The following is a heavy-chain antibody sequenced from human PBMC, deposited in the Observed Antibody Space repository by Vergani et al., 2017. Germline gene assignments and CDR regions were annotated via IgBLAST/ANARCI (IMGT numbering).Heavy chain of an antibody. J-gene: IGHJ6*03. D-gene: IGHD4-11*01. Sequence: VQLQQWGGGLLQPSETLSLTCVVNGGSFTSYHWTWIRQSPGEGLEWVGDIDHTGRPDYNPSLKRRLTMSVDKSRNQFSLTLNSVTATDTSIYFCARVNTETNGHLYYYYYMDVWVQGTAVTVS. CDR3: ARVNTETNGHLYYYYYMDV. V-gene: IGHV4-34*01. CDR2: IDHTGRP. CDR1: GGSFTSYH.